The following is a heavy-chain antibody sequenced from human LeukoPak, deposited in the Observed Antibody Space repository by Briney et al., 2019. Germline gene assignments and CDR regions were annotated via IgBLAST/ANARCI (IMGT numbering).Heavy chain of an antibody. D-gene: IGHD4-17*01. V-gene: IGHV4-4*02. J-gene: IGHJ3*02. Sequence: SGTLSLTCAVSGGSISSSNWWSWVRQPPGKGLEWIGEIYHSGSTNYNPSLKSRVTISVDKSKNQFSLKLSSVTAADTAVYYCARDLSATATTRGLFSAFDIWGQGTMVTVSS. CDR3: ARDLSATATTRGLFSAFDI. CDR1: GGSISSSNW. CDR2: IYHSGST.